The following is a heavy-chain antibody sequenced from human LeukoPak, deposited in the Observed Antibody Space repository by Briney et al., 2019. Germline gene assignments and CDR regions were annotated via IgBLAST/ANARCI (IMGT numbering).Heavy chain of an antibody. D-gene: IGHD3-10*01. J-gene: IGHJ4*02. CDR1: GFTFSGYW. CDR3: ARLGARSGSYDY. Sequence: GGSLRLSCAASGFTFSGYWMHWVRQAPGKGLVWVSRIKRDGGSTVYADSVKGRFTISRDKAKNTLYLQMTSLRAEDTAVYYCARLGARSGSYDYWGQGTLVTVSS. V-gene: IGHV3-74*01. CDR2: IKRDGGST.